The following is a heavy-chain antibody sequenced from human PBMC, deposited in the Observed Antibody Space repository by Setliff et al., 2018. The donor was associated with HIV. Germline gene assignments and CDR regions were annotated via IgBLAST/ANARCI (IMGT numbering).Heavy chain of an antibody. CDR1: GGSITSYF. D-gene: IGHD4-17*01. CDR3: AREIYGGNSRPFDY. V-gene: IGHV4-59*01. J-gene: IGHJ4*02. CDR2: IYYSGST. Sequence: PSETLSLTCTVSGGSITSYFWSWIRQPPGKGLEWIGYIYYSGSTNYSPSLKSRVTISVDTSKNQVSLKLSSVTAADTAVYYCAREIYGGNSRPFDYWGQGILVTVS.